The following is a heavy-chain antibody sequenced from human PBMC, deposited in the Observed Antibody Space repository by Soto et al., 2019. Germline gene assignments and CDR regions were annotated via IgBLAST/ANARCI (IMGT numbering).Heavy chain of an antibody. D-gene: IGHD6-19*01. CDR1: GFTFNSYA. J-gene: IGHJ4*02. CDR2: ISSYGADT. V-gene: IGHV3-64D*06. Sequence: QPGGSLRLSCSASGFTFNSYAMHWVRQAPGKRLEFVSAISSYGADTYYADSVKGRFAISRDNSKNTLYLQMSSLRAEDTALYYCVKEGYMRSDWYGQFDYWGQGALVTAPQ. CDR3: VKEGYMRSDWYGQFDY.